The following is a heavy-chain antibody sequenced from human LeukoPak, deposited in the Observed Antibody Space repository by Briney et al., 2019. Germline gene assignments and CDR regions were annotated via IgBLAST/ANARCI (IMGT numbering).Heavy chain of an antibody. Sequence: GGSLRLSCAASGFTFSSYWMNWVRQAPGKGLEWVANIKQDGSEKYYVDSVKGRFTISRDNAKNSLYLQMNSLRPDDTAVYYCARDRVRSLYWGQGTLVTVSS. CDR2: IKQDGSEK. V-gene: IGHV3-7*04. CDR3: ARDRVRSLY. J-gene: IGHJ4*02. CDR1: GFTFSSYW. D-gene: IGHD3-3*01.